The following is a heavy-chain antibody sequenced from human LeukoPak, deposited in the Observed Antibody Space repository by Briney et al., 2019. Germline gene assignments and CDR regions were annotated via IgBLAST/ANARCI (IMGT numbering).Heavy chain of an antibody. CDR2: ISWNSGSI. V-gene: IGHV3-9*01. J-gene: IGHJ6*02. D-gene: IGHD3-22*01. CDR3: AKDAISPYDSTYGMDV. CDR1: GFTFSSNY. Sequence: PGGSLRLSCAASGFTFSSNYMSWVRQVPGKGLEWVSGISWNSGSIGYADSVKGRFTISRDNAKNSLYLQMNSLRAEDTALYYCAKDAISPYDSTYGMDVWGQGTTVTVSS.